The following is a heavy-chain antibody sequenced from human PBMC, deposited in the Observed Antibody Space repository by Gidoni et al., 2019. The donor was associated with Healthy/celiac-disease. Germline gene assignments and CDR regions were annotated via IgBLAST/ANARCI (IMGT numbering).Heavy chain of an antibody. V-gene: IGHV3-23*01. Sequence: EVQLLESGGGLVQPGGSLRLSCAASGFNFISYAMSWVRQAPGKGLEWVSAISGSGGSTYYAVTVKGRFTISRDNSKKTLYLQKNRVRDEDAAVDYCAKEVHGYSGYDRLDYWGQGTLVTVSS. CDR1: GFNFISYA. CDR2: ISGSGGST. J-gene: IGHJ4*02. D-gene: IGHD5-12*01. CDR3: AKEVHGYSGYDRLDY.